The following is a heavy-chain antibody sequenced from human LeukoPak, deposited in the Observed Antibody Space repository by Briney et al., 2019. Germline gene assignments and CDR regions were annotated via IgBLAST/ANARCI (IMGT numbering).Heavy chain of an antibody. D-gene: IGHD3-9*01. V-gene: IGHV3-30*18. CDR3: AKVLRYSNDAFDI. CDR1: GFTFSSYG. CDR2: ISYDGSNK. J-gene: IGHJ3*02. Sequence: RPGGSLRLSCAASGFTFSSYGMHWVRQAPGKGLEWVAVISYDGSNKYYADSVKGRFTISRDNSKNTLYLQMNSLRAEDTAVYYCAKVLRYSNDAFDIWGQGTMVTVSS.